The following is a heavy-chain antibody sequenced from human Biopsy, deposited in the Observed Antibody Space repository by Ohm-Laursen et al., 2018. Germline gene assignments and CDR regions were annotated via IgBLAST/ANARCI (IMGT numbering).Heavy chain of an antibody. V-gene: IGHV3-23*01. Sequence: SLRLSCAASGFTFSSYYMSWVRQAPGKGLEWVSGIDGSGSNTYYADSVKGRFTISRDIPRNTLYLQMNSLRAEDTAVYYCARGPGKLWSGYYTWGQGSLVSVSS. CDR1: GFTFSSYY. J-gene: IGHJ5*02. CDR2: IDGSGSNT. D-gene: IGHD3-3*01. CDR3: ARGPGKLWSGYYT.